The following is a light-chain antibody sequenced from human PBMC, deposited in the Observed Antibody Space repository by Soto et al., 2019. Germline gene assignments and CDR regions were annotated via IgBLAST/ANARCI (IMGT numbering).Light chain of an antibody. Sequence: QAVVTQPRSVSGSPGQSVTISCTGTSSNVGGYNFVSWYQQHPGKAPKLMIYDVTKRPSGVPDRFSGSKSGNTASLTISGLQAEDEADYYCCSYAGSYRGVFGGGTKVTVL. CDR1: SSNVGGYNF. V-gene: IGLV2-11*01. CDR2: DVT. J-gene: IGLJ2*01. CDR3: CSYAGSYRGV.